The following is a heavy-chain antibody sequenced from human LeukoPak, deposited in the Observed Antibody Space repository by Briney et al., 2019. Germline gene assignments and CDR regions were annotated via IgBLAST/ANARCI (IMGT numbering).Heavy chain of an antibody. Sequence: GGSLRLSCAASGFSFSSYEMNWVRQAPGKGLEWVSYISSSGSIMYSADSVKGRFTISRDNAKNSLYLQMNSLSAEDTAVYYCTREEGGSYYRYWGQETLVTVSS. CDR1: GFSFSSYE. J-gene: IGHJ4*02. CDR2: ISSSGSIM. D-gene: IGHD1-26*01. CDR3: TREEGGSYYRY. V-gene: IGHV3-48*03.